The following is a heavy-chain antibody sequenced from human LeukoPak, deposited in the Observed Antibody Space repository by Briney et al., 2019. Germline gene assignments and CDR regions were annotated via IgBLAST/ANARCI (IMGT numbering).Heavy chain of an antibody. CDR1: GFTFSSYA. J-gene: IGHJ5*02. CDR2: ISSNGGST. V-gene: IGHV3-64*01. D-gene: IGHD3-22*01. Sequence: GGSLRLSCAASGFTFSSYAMHWVRQAPGKGLEYVSAISSNGGSTYYANSVKGRFTISRDNAKNTLNLQMNSLRAEDTAVYYCARDLGRYYDTSDNWFDPWGQGTLVTVSS. CDR3: ARDLGRYYDTSDNWFDP.